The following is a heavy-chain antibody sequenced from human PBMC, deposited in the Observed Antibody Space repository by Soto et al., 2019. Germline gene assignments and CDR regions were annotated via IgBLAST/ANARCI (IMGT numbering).Heavy chain of an antibody. D-gene: IGHD3-16*01. CDR2: ISGSGGST. Sequence: PGGSLRLSCAASGFTFSNYAMSWVRQVPGKGLEWVSGISGSGGSTFYADSVKGRFTISRDNSQNALYLQMSSLRGEDTAVYYCAKVTSPPSGWGSFRFPFDFWGRGALVTVSS. CDR3: AKVTSPPSGWGSFRFPFDF. CDR1: GFTFSNYA. V-gene: IGHV3-23*01. J-gene: IGHJ4*02.